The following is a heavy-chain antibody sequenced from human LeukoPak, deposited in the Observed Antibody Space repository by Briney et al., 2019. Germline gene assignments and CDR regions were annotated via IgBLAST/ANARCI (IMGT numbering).Heavy chain of an antibody. Sequence: ASVKVSCKASGYTFTSYGISWVRQAPGQGLEWMGRIIPILGIANYAQKFQGRVTITADKSTSTAYMELSSLRSEDTAVYYCARGRKWNPPLDFEYWGQGTLVTVSS. CDR2: IIPILGIA. D-gene: IGHD1-1*01. V-gene: IGHV1-69*04. CDR1: GYTFTSYG. CDR3: ARGRKWNPPLDFEY. J-gene: IGHJ4*02.